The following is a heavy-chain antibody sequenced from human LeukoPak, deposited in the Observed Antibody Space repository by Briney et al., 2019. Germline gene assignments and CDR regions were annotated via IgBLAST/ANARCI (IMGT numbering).Heavy chain of an antibody. J-gene: IGHJ4*02. Sequence: ASVKVSCKASGYTFTSYGISWVRQAPGQGLEWMGWISAYNGNTNYAQKLRGRVTMTTDTSTSTAYMELRSLRSDDTAVYYCAREGDFSYYDSSGYYYWGQGTLVTVSP. CDR3: AREGDFSYYDSSGYYY. V-gene: IGHV1-18*01. CDR1: GYTFTSYG. D-gene: IGHD3-22*01. CDR2: ISAYNGNT.